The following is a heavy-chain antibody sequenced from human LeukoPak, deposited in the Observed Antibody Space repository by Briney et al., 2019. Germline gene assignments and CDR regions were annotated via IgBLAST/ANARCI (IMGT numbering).Heavy chain of an antibody. D-gene: IGHD2-2*01. CDR2: IDPSDSYT. CDR1: GYSFTSYW. CDR3: ARRDGYCSSTSCYADYYYGMDV. V-gene: IGHV5-10-1*01. J-gene: IGHJ6*02. Sequence: GESLRISCKGSGYSFTSYWISWVRQMPGKGLEWMGRIDPSDSYTNYSPSFQGHVTISADKSISTAYLQWSSLKASDTAMYYCARRDGYCSSTSCYADYYYGMDVWGQGTTVTVSS.